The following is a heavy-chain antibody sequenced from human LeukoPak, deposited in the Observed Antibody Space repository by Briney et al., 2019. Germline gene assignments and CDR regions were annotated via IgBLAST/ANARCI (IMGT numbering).Heavy chain of an antibody. V-gene: IGHV3-7*01. CDR3: ARDASRYDSSENDY. CDR2: IKQDGSEK. CDR1: GFTFSSYA. D-gene: IGHD3-3*01. Sequence: GGSLRLSCAASGFTFSSYAMSRVRQAPGQGLEWVANIKQDGSEKYYVDSVKGRFTISGDNAKNSLYLQTNSLRAEDTAVYYCARDASRYDSSENDYWGQGTLVTVSS. J-gene: IGHJ4*02.